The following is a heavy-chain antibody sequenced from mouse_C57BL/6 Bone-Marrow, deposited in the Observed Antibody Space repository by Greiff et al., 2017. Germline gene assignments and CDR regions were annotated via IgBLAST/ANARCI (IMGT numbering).Heavy chain of an antibody. V-gene: IGHV1-81*01. CDR1: GYTFTSYG. D-gene: IGHD2-3*01. CDR2: IYPRSGNT. CDR3: ARSKMGTYYLDY. Sequence: VKLVESGAELARPGASVKLSCKASGYTFTSYGISWVKQRTGQGLEWIGEIYPRSGNTYYNEKFKGKATLTADKSSSTAYMELRSLTSEDSAVYFCARSKMGTYYLDYWGQGTTLTVSS. J-gene: IGHJ2*01.